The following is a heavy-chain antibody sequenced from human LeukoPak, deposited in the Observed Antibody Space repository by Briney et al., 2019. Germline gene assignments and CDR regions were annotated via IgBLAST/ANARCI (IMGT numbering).Heavy chain of an antibody. Sequence: RTGGSLRLSCAASGFTFSSYEMNWVRQAPGKGLEWVSYISSSGSKIHYANSVKGRFTISRDNAKNSLYLQMNSLRAEDTAVYYCARAEGIGSSGYSSLYWGQGTLVTVSS. D-gene: IGHD3-22*01. J-gene: IGHJ4*02. V-gene: IGHV3-48*03. CDR1: GFTFSSYE. CDR3: ARAEGIGSSGYSSLY. CDR2: ISSSGSKI.